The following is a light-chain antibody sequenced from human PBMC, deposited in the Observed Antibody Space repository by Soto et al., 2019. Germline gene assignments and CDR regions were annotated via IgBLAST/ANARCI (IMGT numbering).Light chain of an antibody. CDR2: EVS. CDR1: SSDVGGYNY. J-gene: IGLJ1*01. CDR3: SSYTSSSTHYV. Sequence: ALTQPASVSGSPGQSITISCTGTSSDVGGYNYVSWYQQHPGKAPKLMIYEVSNRPSGVSNRFSGSKSGNTASLTISGLQAEDEADYYCSSYTSSSTHYVFGTGTKLTVL. V-gene: IGLV2-14*01.